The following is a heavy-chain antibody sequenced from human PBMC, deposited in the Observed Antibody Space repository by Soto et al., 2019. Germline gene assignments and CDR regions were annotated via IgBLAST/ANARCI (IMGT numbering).Heavy chain of an antibody. CDR2: IYYSGST. D-gene: IGHD2-2*01. V-gene: IGHV4-31*03. Sequence: SETLSLTCTVSGGSISSGGYYWSWIRQHPGKGLEWIGYIYYSGSTYYNPSLKSRVTISVDTSKNQFSLKLSSVTAADTAVYYCARVDCSSTSCFRDYYYYYGMDVWGQGTTVTVSS. J-gene: IGHJ6*02. CDR1: GGSISSGGYY. CDR3: ARVDCSSTSCFRDYYYYYGMDV.